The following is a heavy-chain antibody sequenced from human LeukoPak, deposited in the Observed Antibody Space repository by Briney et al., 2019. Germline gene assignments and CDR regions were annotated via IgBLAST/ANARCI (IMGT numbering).Heavy chain of an antibody. CDR1: GFTFSSYA. Sequence: GGSLRLSCAASGFTFSSYAMSWVRQAPGKGLEWVSAISGSGGSTYYADSVKGRSTISRDNSKNTLYLQMNSLRAEDTAVYYCARARTERYYDSSGYYLGYWGQGTLVTVSS. J-gene: IGHJ4*02. D-gene: IGHD3-22*01. CDR3: ARARTERYYDSSGYYLGY. V-gene: IGHV3-23*01. CDR2: ISGSGGST.